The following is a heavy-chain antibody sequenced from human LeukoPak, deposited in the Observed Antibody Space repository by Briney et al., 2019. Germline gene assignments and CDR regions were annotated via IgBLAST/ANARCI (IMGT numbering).Heavy chain of an antibody. CDR1: GGSISNYY. Sequence: SETLSLTCTVSGGSISNYYWSWIRQPPGKGLEWLAYIYYSGSTNYNPSLKSRATISVDTSKNQFSLNLSSVTAADTAVYYCARDLSGRLWGQGTLVTVSS. CDR3: ARDLSGRL. D-gene: IGHD6-19*01. J-gene: IGHJ4*02. CDR2: IYYSGST. V-gene: IGHV4-59*01.